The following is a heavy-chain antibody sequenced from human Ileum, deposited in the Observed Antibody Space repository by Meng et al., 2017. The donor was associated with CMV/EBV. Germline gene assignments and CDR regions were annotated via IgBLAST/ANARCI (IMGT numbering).Heavy chain of an antibody. CDR2: IRHDGSDK. CDR3: AKDRYEFWIGYYPDWFDP. J-gene: IGHJ5*02. CDR1: GFTFRNYG. D-gene: IGHD3-3*01. V-gene: IGHV3-30*02. Sequence: GESLKTSWAASGFTFRNYGMHWVRQAPGKGLEWVAFIRHDGSDKNDAVSVKGRFTISRDNSKNTMYLHMKSLRAEDTAVFYCAKDRYEFWIGYYPDWFDPWGQGTLVTVSS.